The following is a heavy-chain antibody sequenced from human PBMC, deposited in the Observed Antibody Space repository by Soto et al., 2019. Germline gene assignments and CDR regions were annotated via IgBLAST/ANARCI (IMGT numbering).Heavy chain of an antibody. J-gene: IGHJ4*02. V-gene: IGHV3-7*01. CDR1: GFTFTDYW. Sequence: PGGSLRLSCVASGFTFTDYWMSWVRQAPGKGLEWVANIKADGSERYYVDSLKGRFTISRDSAKNSISLQMNSLRVEDTGVYYCVRGVEPYKRGCQKWGAYDYGGPGPLVTVPS. D-gene: IGHD6-19*01. CDR3: VRGVEPYKRGCQKWGAYDY. CDR2: IKADGSER.